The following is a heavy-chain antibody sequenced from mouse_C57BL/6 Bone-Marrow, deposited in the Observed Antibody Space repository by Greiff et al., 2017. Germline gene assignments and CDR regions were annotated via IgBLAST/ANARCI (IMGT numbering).Heavy chain of an antibody. J-gene: IGHJ2*01. D-gene: IGHD2-1*01. CDR2: IDPSDSYT. V-gene: IGHV1-69*01. CDR3: ASLIYYGFDY. CDR1: GYTFTSYW. Sequence: VQLQQPGAELVMPGASVKLSCKASGYTFTSYWMHWVKQSPGQGLEWIGEIDPSDSYTNYNQKFKGKSTLTVDKSSSTAYMQLSSLTAEDSAVYYCASLIYYGFDYWGQGTTLTASS.